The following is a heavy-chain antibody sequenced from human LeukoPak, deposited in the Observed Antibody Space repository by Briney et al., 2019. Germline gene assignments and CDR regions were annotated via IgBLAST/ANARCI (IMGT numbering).Heavy chain of an antibody. Sequence: GGSLRLSCAGSGFPFSVAWMSWVRQAPGKGLEWVANIKQDGGEQYYVDSVKGRFTISRDNAKNSLYLQMNNLRAEDTAVYYCARDKEEGSSSGSIFDIWGQGTVVTVSS. V-gene: IGHV3-7*01. CDR3: ARDKEEGSSSGSIFDI. D-gene: IGHD6-19*01. J-gene: IGHJ3*02. CDR2: IKQDGGEQ. CDR1: GFPFSVAW.